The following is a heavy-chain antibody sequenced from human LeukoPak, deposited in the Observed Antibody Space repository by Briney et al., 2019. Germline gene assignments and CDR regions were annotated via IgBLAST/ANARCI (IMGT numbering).Heavy chain of an antibody. CDR1: GGSFSGYY. Sequence: PSETLSLTCAVYGGSFSGYYWSWIRQPPGKGLEWIGEINHSGSTNYNPSLKSRATISVDTSKNQFSLKLSSVTAADTAVYYCARSIVVVITPPAYYGMDVWGQGTTVTVSS. CDR2: INHSGST. V-gene: IGHV4-34*01. J-gene: IGHJ6*02. D-gene: IGHD3-22*01. CDR3: ARSIVVVITPPAYYGMDV.